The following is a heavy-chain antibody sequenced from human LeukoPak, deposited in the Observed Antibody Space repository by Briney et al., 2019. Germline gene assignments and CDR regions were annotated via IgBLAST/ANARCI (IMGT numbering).Heavy chain of an antibody. J-gene: IGHJ4*02. D-gene: IGHD3-16*01. CDR3: ARGEYDYVWGSIDY. CDR1: GYTFTGYY. V-gene: IGHV1-2*06. Sequence: ASVKVSCKASGYTFTGYYMHWVRQAPGQGLEWMGRINPNSGGTNYAQKFQGRVTMTRDTSISTAYMELSRLRSDDTAVYCCARGEYDYVWGSIDYWGQGTLVTVSS. CDR2: INPNSGGT.